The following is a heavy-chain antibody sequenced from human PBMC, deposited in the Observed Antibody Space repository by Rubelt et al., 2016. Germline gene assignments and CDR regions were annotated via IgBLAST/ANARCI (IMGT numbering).Heavy chain of an antibody. V-gene: IGHV3-74*01. D-gene: IGHD6-13*01. J-gene: IGHJ6*02. CDR1: GFTFSSYW. CDR2: INSDGSST. CDR3: AKYSSSSNYYYGMDV. Sequence: AASGFTFSSYWMHWVRQAPGKGLVWVSRINSDGSSTSYADSVKGRFTISRDNSKNTLYLQMNSLRAEDTAVYYCAKYSSSSNYYYGMDVWGQGTTVTVSS.